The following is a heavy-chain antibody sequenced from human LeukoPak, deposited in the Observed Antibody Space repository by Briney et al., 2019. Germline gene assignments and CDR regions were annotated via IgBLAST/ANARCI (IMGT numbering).Heavy chain of an antibody. V-gene: IGHV3-74*01. D-gene: IGHD1-26*01. CDR1: GFTFSSYW. Sequence: GGSLRLSCAASGFTFSSYWMHWVRQAPGKGLVWVSRINSDGSSTSYADSVKGRSTISRDNAKNTLYVQMNSLRAGDTAVYYCARGTGYSVFDIWGQGTMVTVFS. J-gene: IGHJ3*02. CDR2: INSDGSST. CDR3: ARGTGYSVFDI.